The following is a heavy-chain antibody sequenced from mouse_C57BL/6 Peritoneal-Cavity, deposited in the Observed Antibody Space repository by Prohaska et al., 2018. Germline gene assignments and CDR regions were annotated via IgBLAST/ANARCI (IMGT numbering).Heavy chain of an antibody. Sequence: RDLPHSGSELVRPASSVTLSFKDSYFAFISSALHWVKQRTGHGLEWIRSFTMYSDATEYSKNFKGKATLNANTSSSKAYMELSSLTAEDSAVYYCDVYGRQFADWGKGTLVTVSA. CDR3: DVYGRQFAD. CDR2: FTMYSDAT. V-gene: IGHV1-49*01. D-gene: IGHD2-1*01. CDR1: YFAFISSA. J-gene: IGHJ3*01.